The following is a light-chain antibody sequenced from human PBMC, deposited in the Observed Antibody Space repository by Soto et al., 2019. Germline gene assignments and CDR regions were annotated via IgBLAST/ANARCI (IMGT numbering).Light chain of an antibody. CDR1: QSVISSY. J-gene: IGKJ5*01. V-gene: IGKV3-20*01. CDR2: GAS. CDR3: QQYGSSPPIT. Sequence: EIVLTQSPGTLSLSPGEIATLSCRASQSVISSYLAWYQQKPGQAPRLLIYGASSRATGIPDRFSGSGSGTDFTLTISRLEPEDFSVYYCQQYGSSPPITFGQGTRREIK.